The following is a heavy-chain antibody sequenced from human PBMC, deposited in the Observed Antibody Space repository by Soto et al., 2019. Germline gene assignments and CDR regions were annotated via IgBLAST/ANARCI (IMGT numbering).Heavy chain of an antibody. J-gene: IGHJ4*02. D-gene: IGHD6-13*01. V-gene: IGHV1-18*01. CDR3: AREGSGSSWRGLDYFDY. CDR2: ISAYNGNT. Sequence: QVQLVQSGAEVKKPGASVKVSCKASGYTFTSYGISWVRQAPGQGLEWMGWISAYNGNTNYAQKLQGRVTMTTDRATSTAYMELRSLRSDDTAVYYCAREGSGSSWRGLDYFDYWGQGTLVTVSS. CDR1: GYTFTSYG.